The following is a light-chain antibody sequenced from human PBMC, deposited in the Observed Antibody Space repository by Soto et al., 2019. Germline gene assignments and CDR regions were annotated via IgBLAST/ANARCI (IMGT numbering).Light chain of an antibody. Sequence: EVVLTQSPGTLSLSPGERATLSCRASQTVISKFLAWYQQKPGQAPTLLIYGGSSRATGIPDRFSGSGSGTDFTLTISRLEPEDFAMYYCQQYGSSPMYTFGQGTKLEIK. CDR3: QQYGSSPMYT. CDR1: QTVISKF. CDR2: GGS. V-gene: IGKV3-20*01. J-gene: IGKJ2*01.